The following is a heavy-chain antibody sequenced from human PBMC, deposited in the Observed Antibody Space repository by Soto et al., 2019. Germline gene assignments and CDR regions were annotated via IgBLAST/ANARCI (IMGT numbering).Heavy chain of an antibody. V-gene: IGHV4-59*01. CDR2: IYYSGST. Sequence: SETLSLTCTVSGGSISSYYWSWIRQPPGKGLEWIGYIYYSGSTNYNPSLKSRVTISVDTSKNQFSLKLSSVTAADTAVYYCARGTKPYGGSLFDYWGQGTLVTVSS. D-gene: IGHD4-17*01. J-gene: IGHJ4*02. CDR1: GGSISSYY. CDR3: ARGTKPYGGSLFDY.